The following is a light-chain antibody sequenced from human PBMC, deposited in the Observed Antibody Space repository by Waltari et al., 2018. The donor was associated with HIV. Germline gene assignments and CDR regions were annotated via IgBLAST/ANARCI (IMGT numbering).Light chain of an antibody. J-gene: IGKJ1*01. CDR3: HQYYSAPWT. CDR2: WAS. CDR1: QSVLYSSDNKNY. Sequence: DIVMIQSPDSLAVSLGETATIHCKSRQSVLYSSDNKNYLAWSQQKPGQPPKLLIYWASTRESGVPDRFSGSGSGTDFTLTISSLQAEDVAVYYCHQYYSAPWTFGQGTKVEI. V-gene: IGKV4-1*01.